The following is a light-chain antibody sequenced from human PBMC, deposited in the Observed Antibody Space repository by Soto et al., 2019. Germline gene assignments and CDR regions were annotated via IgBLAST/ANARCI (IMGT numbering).Light chain of an antibody. Sequence: EIVLTQSLGRLSLSPGEIAALACRAGQSVSSSFLAWYQQKPGQAPRILIYGKSSRATGIPDRFSGSGSGTDFTLTISGLEPEDFAVYSCQQYGSSPNFGGGNKGDIK. V-gene: IGKV3-20*01. CDR2: GKS. CDR3: QQYGSSPN. J-gene: IGKJ4*01. CDR1: QSVSSSF.